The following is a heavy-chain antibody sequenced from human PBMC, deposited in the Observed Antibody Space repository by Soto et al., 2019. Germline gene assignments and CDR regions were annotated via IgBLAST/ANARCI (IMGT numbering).Heavy chain of an antibody. CDR1: GGSISSGGYS. Sequence: QLQLQESGSGLEKPSQTLSLTCAVSGGSISSGGYSWSWIRQPPGKGLEWIGYIYHSGSTYYNPSLKSRVTISVDRSKNQFSLKLSSVTAADTAVYYCARGRAPIVVVPAAIPSPVHYFDYWGQGTLVTVSS. CDR2: IYHSGST. CDR3: ARGRAPIVVVPAAIPSPVHYFDY. J-gene: IGHJ4*02. D-gene: IGHD2-2*02. V-gene: IGHV4-30-2*01.